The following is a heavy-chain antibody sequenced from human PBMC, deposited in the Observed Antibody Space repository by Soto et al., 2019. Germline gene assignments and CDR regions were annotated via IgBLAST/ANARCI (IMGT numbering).Heavy chain of an antibody. CDR2: MSYDGSSK. J-gene: IGHJ4*01. CDR1: GFTLSSYS. V-gene: IGHV3-30-3*01. Sequence: QVQLVESGGGVVQPGRSLRLSCAASGFTLSSYSMHWVRQAPGKGLDWVAAMSYDGSSKYFADSEKGRFTISRDNSNNTLSLQRTSLGADDSALYYCARGRSVSKHDDVGYLGHGAVVTVPS. D-gene: IGHD3-16*01. CDR3: ARGRSVSKHDDVGY.